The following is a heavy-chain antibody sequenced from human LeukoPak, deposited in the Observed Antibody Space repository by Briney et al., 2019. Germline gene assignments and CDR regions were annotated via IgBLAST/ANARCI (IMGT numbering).Heavy chain of an antibody. CDR3: AGHYAASVAFDI. D-gene: IGHD3-16*01. V-gene: IGHV3-11*01. CDR2: ITSSGSTI. Sequence: GGSLRLSCAASGFTFSDYYMSWIRQAPGKGLEWISYITSSGSTIYYADSVKGRFTISRDNAKNPLYLQMNSLRAEDTAVYYCAGHYAASVAFDIWGQGTMVTVSS. J-gene: IGHJ3*02. CDR1: GFTFSDYY.